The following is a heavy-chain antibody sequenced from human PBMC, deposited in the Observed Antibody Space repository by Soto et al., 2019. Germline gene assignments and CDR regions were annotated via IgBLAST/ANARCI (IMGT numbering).Heavy chain of an antibody. CDR2: ISTSGRTT. V-gene: IGHV3-48*03. J-gene: IGHJ4*02. Sequence: GGSLRLSCAASGFTFSSYEMTCVRQAPGKGLEWVSYISTSGRTTYYADSVKGRFTISRDNAKNSLYLQMNSRRAGDTAVYYCAINFPGHYFDYWGQGTLVTVSS. CDR1: GFTFSSYE. CDR3: AINFPGHYFDY.